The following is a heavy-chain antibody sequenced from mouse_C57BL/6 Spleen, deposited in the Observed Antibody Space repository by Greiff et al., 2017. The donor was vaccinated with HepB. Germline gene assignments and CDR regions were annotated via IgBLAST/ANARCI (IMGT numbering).Heavy chain of an antibody. CDR2: IYPGDGDT. Sequence: VQWVESGPELVKPGASVKISCKASGYAFSSSWMNWVKQRPGKGLEWIGRIYPGDGDTNYNGKFKGKATLTADKSSSTAYMQLSSLTSEDSAVYFCARHYSNYGYFDVWGTGTTVTVSS. CDR1: GYAFSSSW. CDR3: ARHYSNYGYFDV. D-gene: IGHD2-5*01. J-gene: IGHJ1*03. V-gene: IGHV1-82*01.